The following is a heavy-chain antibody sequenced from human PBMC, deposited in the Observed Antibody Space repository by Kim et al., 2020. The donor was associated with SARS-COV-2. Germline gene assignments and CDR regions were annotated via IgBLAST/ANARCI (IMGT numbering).Heavy chain of an antibody. CDR3: ARLRFGYCSSTSCYAFDY. J-gene: IGHJ4*01. V-gene: IGHV4-59*08. CDR2: IYYSGST. D-gene: IGHD2-2*01. Sequence: SETLSLTCTVSGGSISSYYWSWIRQPPGKGLEWIGYIYYSGSTNYNPSLKSRVTISVDTSKNQFSLKLSSVTAADTAVYYCARLRFGYCSSTSCYAFDY. CDR1: GGSISSYY.